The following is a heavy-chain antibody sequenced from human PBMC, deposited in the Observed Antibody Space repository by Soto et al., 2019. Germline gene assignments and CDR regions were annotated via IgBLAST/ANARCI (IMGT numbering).Heavy chain of an antibody. CDR3: ARWQSSGWYLKI. D-gene: IGHD6-19*01. CDR1: DLTFSNYW. J-gene: IGHJ4*02. Sequence: EVQLVESGGGLVQPGGSMRLSCAASDLTFSNYWMSWVRQAPGKGLEWVASINQDGTLKYYVDSVKGRFTSSRDKAQISFFLQMISVRAENTAVYYCARWQSSGWYLKIGGQGTRLTVPS. V-gene: IGHV3-7*01. CDR2: INQDGTLK.